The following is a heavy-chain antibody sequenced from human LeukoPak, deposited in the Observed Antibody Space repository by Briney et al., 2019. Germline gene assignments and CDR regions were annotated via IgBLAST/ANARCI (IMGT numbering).Heavy chain of an antibody. CDR1: GGSISSYY. Sequence: VKPSETLSLTCTVSGGSISSYYWSWIRQPPGKGLEWIGYIYYSGSTNYNPSLKSRVTISVDTSKNQFSLKLSSVTAADTAVYYCAKVCSSFWSGYYRLPLGKLEPFDYWGQGTLVTVSS. D-gene: IGHD3-3*01. J-gene: IGHJ4*02. CDR2: IYYSGST. CDR3: AKVCSSFWSGYYRLPLGKLEPFDY. V-gene: IGHV4-59*01.